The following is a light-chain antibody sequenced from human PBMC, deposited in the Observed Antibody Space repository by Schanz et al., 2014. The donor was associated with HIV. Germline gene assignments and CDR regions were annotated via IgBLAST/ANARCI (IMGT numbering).Light chain of an antibody. CDR3: QQYNSYPWT. V-gene: IGKV1-5*01. J-gene: IGKJ1*01. CDR2: EAS. Sequence: IQMTQSPSTLSASVGDRVTITCRASQTISHYLAWYQQKPGKAPKLLIYEASDLESGVPSGFSGSGSGTQFTLTISSLQPDDFATYYCQQYNSYPWTFGQGTKVEI. CDR1: QTISHY.